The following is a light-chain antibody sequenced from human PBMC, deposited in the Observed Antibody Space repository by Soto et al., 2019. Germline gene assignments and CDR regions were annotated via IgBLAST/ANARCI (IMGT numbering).Light chain of an antibody. J-gene: IGLJ1*01. CDR1: SSDVGAYNY. Sequence: QSALTQPPSASGSPGQSVTISCTGTSSDVGAYNYVSWYQQHPGKAPKLMIYEVSKRPSGVHDRFSGSKSGNTASLTVSGLQAEDETDYYCSSYAGSNTHVFGTGTKVTVL. CDR3: SSYAGSNTHV. V-gene: IGLV2-8*01. CDR2: EVS.